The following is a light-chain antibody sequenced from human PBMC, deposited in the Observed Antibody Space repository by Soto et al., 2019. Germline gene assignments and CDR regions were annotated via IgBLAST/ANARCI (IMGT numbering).Light chain of an antibody. V-gene: IGLV2-14*01. Sequence: QSVLTQPASVSGSPGQSITISCTGTSTDVGRYNYVSWYQQHPGKAPKLMVYDVSNRPSWVSNRFSGSKSGITASLTISGLQAGGEADYYCTSYTSDSTYVFGTGTKVTVL. CDR2: DVS. CDR1: STDVGRYNY. J-gene: IGLJ1*01. CDR3: TSYTSDSTYV.